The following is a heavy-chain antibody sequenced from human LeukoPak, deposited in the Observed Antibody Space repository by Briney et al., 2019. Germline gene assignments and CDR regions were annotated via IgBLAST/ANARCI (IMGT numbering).Heavy chain of an antibody. V-gene: IGHV3-15*01. CDR2: IKSKTDGGTT. CDR3: TTTTYYYDSSGYYQLDY. CDR1: GFTFSNAW. Sequence: GGSLRLSCAASGFTFSNAWMSWVRQAPGKGLEWVGRIKSKTDGGTTDYAAPVKGRFTISRDDSKNTLYLQMNSLETEDTAVYYCTTTTYYYDSSGYYQLDYWGQGTLVTVSS. D-gene: IGHD3-22*01. J-gene: IGHJ4*02.